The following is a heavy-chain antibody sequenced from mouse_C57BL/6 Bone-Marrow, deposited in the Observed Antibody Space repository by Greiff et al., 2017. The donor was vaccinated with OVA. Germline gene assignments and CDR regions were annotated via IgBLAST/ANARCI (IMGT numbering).Heavy chain of an antibody. J-gene: IGHJ4*01. Sequence: QVQLKESGPELVKPGASVKISCKASGYSFTSSWMNWVKQRPGKGLEWIGRIYPGDGDTNYNGKFKGKATLTADKSSSPAYMQLSSLTSEDSEVCFYATREYDVAMDYWGQGTSVTVSS. V-gene: IGHV1-82*01. CDR3: ATREYDVAMDY. D-gene: IGHD2-12*01. CDR2: IYPGDGDT. CDR1: GYSFTSSW.